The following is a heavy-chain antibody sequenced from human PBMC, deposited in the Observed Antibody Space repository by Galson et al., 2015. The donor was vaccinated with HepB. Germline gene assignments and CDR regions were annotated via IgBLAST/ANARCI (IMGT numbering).Heavy chain of an antibody. Sequence: SVKVSCKASGYTFTGYYMHWVRQAPGQGLEWMGWINPNSGGTNYAQKFQGSVTMTRDTSINTAYMELSRLTSDDTAVYYCAKPRLLHTFDYWGGNPGHSLL. CDR1: GYTFTGYY. V-gene: IGHV1-2*02. CDR2: INPNSGGT. J-gene: IGHJ4*02. CDR3: AKPRLLHTFDY. D-gene: IGHD2-15*01.